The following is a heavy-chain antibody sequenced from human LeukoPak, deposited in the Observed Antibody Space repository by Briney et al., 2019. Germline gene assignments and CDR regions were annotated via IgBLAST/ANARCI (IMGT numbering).Heavy chain of an antibody. D-gene: IGHD2-15*01. Sequence: SETLSLTCTVSGGSISSYYWSWIRQPPGKGLEWIGYIYYGGSTNYNPSLKSRVTISVDTSKNQFSLKLSSVTAADTAVYYCARQRVVVAATFPYYYYGMDVWGQGTTVTVSS. J-gene: IGHJ6*02. CDR1: GGSISSYY. CDR3: ARQRVVVAATFPYYYYGMDV. CDR2: IYYGGST. V-gene: IGHV4-59*08.